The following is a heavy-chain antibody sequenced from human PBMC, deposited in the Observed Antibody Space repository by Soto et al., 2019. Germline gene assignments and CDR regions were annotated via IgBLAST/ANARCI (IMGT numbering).Heavy chain of an antibody. CDR1: GFTFSGSA. Sequence: GSLLLACAASGFTFSGSAMHGVRQASGKGLEWVGRIRSKANSYATAYAASVKGRFTISRDDSKNTAYLQMNSLKTEDTDVSYSTRSAYGGLLYWFDPWGQGTLVTVYS. J-gene: IGHJ5*02. CDR2: IRSKANSYAT. CDR3: TRSAYGGLLYWFDP. V-gene: IGHV3-73*01. D-gene: IGHD4-17*01.